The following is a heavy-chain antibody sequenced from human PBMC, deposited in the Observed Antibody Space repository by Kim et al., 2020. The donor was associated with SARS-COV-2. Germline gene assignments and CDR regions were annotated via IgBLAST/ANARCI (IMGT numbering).Heavy chain of an antibody. CDR2: IIPILGIA. CDR3: ASPITGLRSYYYGMDV. Sequence: SVKVSCKASGGTFSSYAISWVRQAPGQGLEWMGRIIPILGIANYAQKFQGRVTITADKSTSTAYMELSSLRSEDTAVYYCASPITGLRSYYYGMDVWGQGTTVTVSS. J-gene: IGHJ6*02. D-gene: IGHD3-3*01. CDR1: GGTFSSYA. V-gene: IGHV1-69*04.